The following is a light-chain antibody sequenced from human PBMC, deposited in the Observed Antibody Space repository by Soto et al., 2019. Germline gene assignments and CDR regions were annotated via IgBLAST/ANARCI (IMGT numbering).Light chain of an antibody. V-gene: IGKV1-12*01. Sequence: DIRMTQSPSSVSASVGDRVTITFRASQYIRSCLTWYQQKPWKAHKLLIYTALTLQSGVPSRFSGCGSGTDFTLTINSLQPEDFATYYCQQANAFPHTFGQWTKREIK. CDR3: QQANAFPHT. CDR1: QYIRSC. CDR2: TAL. J-gene: IGKJ2*01.